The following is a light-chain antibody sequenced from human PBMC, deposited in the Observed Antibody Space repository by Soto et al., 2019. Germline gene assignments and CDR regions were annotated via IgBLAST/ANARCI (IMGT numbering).Light chain of an antibody. CDR2: AAS. CDR3: QQVNSHPLT. V-gene: IGKV1-9*01. Sequence: DIQLTQSSSFLSASVGDRVTITCRASQGIGTYVAWYQQKSGTAPNLLIYAASTLQSGVPSRFSGSRSGTEFTLTISSLQPEDFATYYCQQVNSHPLTFGGGTKV. CDR1: QGIGTY. J-gene: IGKJ4*01.